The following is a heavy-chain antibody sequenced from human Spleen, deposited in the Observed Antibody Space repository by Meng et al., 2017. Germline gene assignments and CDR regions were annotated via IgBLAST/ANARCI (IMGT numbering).Heavy chain of an antibody. Sequence: GGSLRLSCAASGFTFSHYWMSWVRQAPGKGLEWVANIKEDGSEKYSVDSMKGRFTISRDNAQNSLYLQVNSLRAEDTAVYYCAGEILGGAVALNIWGQGTMVTVSS. J-gene: IGHJ3*02. CDR3: AGEILGGAVALNI. CDR1: GFTFSHYW. CDR2: IKEDGSEK. D-gene: IGHD1-26*01. V-gene: IGHV3-7*01.